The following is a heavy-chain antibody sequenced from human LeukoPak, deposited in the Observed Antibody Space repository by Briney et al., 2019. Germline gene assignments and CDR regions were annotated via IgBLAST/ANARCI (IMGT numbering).Heavy chain of an antibody. CDR1: GFTFNNYA. Sequence: PGGSLRLSCAASGFTFNNYALSWVRQAPGKGLDWVSVISGSGGSTYYADSVKGRFTISRDNSKNTLYLQMNSLRAEDTAVYYCAKAEIVGATTGFDYWGQGTLVTVSS. J-gene: IGHJ4*02. D-gene: IGHD1-26*01. V-gene: IGHV3-23*01. CDR2: ISGSGGST. CDR3: AKAEIVGATTGFDY.